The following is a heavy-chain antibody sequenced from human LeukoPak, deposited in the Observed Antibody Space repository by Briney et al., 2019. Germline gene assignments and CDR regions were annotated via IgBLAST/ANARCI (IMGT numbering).Heavy chain of an antibody. D-gene: IGHD3-22*01. V-gene: IGHV3-23*01. CDR1: GFTFSSYA. CDR2: ISGSGGST. Sequence: PGGSLRLSCAASGFTFSSYAMSWVRQAPGKGLEWVSAISGSGGSTYYADSVKGRFTISRDNSKNTLYLQMNSLRAEDTAVYYCAKDRYYDSSGYYSTPDDAFDIWGQGTMVTVSS. J-gene: IGHJ3*02. CDR3: AKDRYYDSSGYYSTPDDAFDI.